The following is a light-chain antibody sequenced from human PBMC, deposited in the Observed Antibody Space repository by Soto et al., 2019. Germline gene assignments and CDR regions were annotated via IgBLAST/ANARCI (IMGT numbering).Light chain of an antibody. CDR3: HQYYNLPYT. CDR1: QDINNY. V-gene: IGKV1-33*01. J-gene: IGKJ2*01. Sequence: DIQMTQSPSSLSASVGDRVTITCQASQDINNYLHWYQQKPGKAPKLLIYAAYNLETGVPSRFSGSGSGTDFTFTISSLQPEDIATYYCHQYYNLPYTFGQGTKLEIK. CDR2: AAY.